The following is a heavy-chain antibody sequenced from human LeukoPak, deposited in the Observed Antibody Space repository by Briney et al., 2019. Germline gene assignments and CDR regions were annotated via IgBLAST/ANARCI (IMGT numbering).Heavy chain of an antibody. CDR2: IYYSGTT. D-gene: IGHD2-2*01. CDR3: ARVCSSTSCWD. CDR1: GGSISSGDHY. Sequence: SETLSLTCIVSGGSISSGDHYWGWIRQPPGKGLEWIGNIYYSGTTYYNPSLKSRVTISVDKSKNQFSLKLSSVTAADTAVYYCARVCSSTSCWDWGQGTLVTVSS. J-gene: IGHJ4*02. V-gene: IGHV4-39*07.